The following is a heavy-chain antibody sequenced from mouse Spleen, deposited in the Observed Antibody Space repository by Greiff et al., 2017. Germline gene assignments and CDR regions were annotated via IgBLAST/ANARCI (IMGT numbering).Heavy chain of an antibody. D-gene: IGHD2-4*01. J-gene: IGHJ4*01. CDR1: GYAFSSYW. Sequence: QVQLQQSGAELVKPGASVKISCKASGYAFSSYWMNWVKQRPGKGLEWIGQIYPGDGDTNYNGKFKGKATLTADKSSSTAYMQLSSLTSEDSAVYCCARGSTMITTGYYYAMDYWGQGTSVTVSS. V-gene: IGHV1-80*01. CDR3: ARGSTMITTGYYYAMDY. CDR2: IYPGDGDT.